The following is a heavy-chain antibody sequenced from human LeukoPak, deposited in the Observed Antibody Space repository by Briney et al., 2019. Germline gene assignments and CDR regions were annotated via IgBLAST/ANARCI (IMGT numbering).Heavy chain of an antibody. D-gene: IGHD6-19*01. CDR2: ISGSGGST. J-gene: IGHJ4*02. Sequence: PGGSLRLSCAASGFTFSSYAMSWVRQALGKGLEWVSAISGSGGSTYYADSVKGRFTISRDNSKNTLYLQMNSLRAEDTAVYYCAKDLRRYSSGWYALDYWGQGTLVTVSS. CDR3: AKDLRRYSSGWYALDY. V-gene: IGHV3-23*01. CDR1: GFTFSSYA.